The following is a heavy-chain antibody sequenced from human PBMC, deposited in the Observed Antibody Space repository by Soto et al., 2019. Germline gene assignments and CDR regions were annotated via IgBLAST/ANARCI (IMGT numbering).Heavy chain of an antibody. D-gene: IGHD3-9*01. J-gene: IGHJ5*02. CDR3: AREIYDILTGSPGGWFDP. V-gene: IGHV4-61*01. Sequence: ASETLSLTCTVSGGSVSSGSYYWSWIRQPPGKGLEWIGYIYYSGSTNYNPSLKSRVTISVDTSKNQFSLKLSSVTAADTAVYYCAREIYDILTGSPGGWFDPWGQGTLVTVSS. CDR2: IYYSGST. CDR1: GGSVSSGSYY.